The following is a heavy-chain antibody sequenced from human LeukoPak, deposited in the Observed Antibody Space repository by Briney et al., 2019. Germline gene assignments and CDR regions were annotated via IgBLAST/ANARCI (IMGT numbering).Heavy chain of an antibody. V-gene: IGHV3-30-3*01. CDR2: ISYDGSNK. CDR3: AKATLTDYGGNSDLDY. J-gene: IGHJ4*02. CDR1: GFTFSSYA. D-gene: IGHD4-23*01. Sequence: GRSLRLSCAASGFTFSSYAMHWVRQAPGKGLEWVAVISYDGSNKYYADSVKGRFTISRDNSKNTLYLQMNSLSAEDTAVYYCAKATLTDYGGNSDLDYWGQGTLVTVSS.